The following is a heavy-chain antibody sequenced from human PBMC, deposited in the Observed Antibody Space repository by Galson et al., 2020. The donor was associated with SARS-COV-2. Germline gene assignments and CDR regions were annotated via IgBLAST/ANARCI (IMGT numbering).Heavy chain of an antibody. V-gene: IGHV4-28*01. D-gene: IGHD7-27*01. CDR1: GYSISRSNW. Sequence: PSETLSLTCAVSGYSISRSNWWGWIRQSPGKGLEWIGSIYNSGTTYNNPSLKSRVTMSLDTSKNQFSLQLSSVTAMDTAVYFCARNLGALRDSFDIWGGGTVVTVSS. J-gene: IGHJ3*02. CDR2: IYNSGTT. CDR3: ARNLGALRDSFDI.